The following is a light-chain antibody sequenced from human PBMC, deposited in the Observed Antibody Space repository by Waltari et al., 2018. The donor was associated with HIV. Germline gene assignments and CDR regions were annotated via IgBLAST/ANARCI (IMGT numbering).Light chain of an antibody. V-gene: IGLV3-21*02. CDR2: YDD. CDR1: NIGSKS. J-gene: IGLJ2*01. Sequence: SYVLTQPPSVSVAPGQTARISCEGDNIGSKSVHWYQQKPGQAPVLVVYYDDDRPSGIPERFSGSNSGNTATLIISGVEAGDEADYYCHVWDSFSDHRVFGGGTELTVL. CDR3: HVWDSFSDHRV.